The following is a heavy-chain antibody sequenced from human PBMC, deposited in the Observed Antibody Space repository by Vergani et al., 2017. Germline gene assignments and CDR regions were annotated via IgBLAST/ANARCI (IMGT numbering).Heavy chain of an antibody. V-gene: IGHV3-30*18. CDR3: AKDLAYSTAWPHFDS. J-gene: IGHJ4*02. Sequence: QVHLVESGGGVVQPGRSLTLSCVASGFSFRGHGMHWVRQAPGKGLEWVALISSAGDRTAYGDFAKGRFTISRDSSKTVYLKMNSLRVEDTAMYFCAKDLAYSTAWPHFDSRGQGTLVTVSS. D-gene: IGHD4-11*01. CDR2: ISSAGDRT. CDR1: GFSFRGHG.